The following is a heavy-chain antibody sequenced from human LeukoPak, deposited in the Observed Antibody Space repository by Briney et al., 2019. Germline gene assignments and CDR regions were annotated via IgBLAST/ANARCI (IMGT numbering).Heavy chain of an antibody. CDR2: IYHSGST. CDR1: GYSISSGYY. D-gene: IGHD3-22*01. CDR3: ARYSSGPGDY. Sequence: TSGTLSLTCAVSGYSISSGYYWGWIRQPPGKGLEWIGSIYHSGSTYYNPSLKSRVTISVDTSKNQFSLKLSSVTAADTAVYYCARYSSGPGDYWGQGTLVTVSS. V-gene: IGHV4-38-2*01. J-gene: IGHJ4*02.